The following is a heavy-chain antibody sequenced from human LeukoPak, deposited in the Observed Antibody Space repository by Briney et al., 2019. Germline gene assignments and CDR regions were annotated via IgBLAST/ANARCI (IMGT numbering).Heavy chain of an antibody. D-gene: IGHD6-13*01. CDR1: GFTFSSYG. CDR3: AKETLVSSWYFFDY. V-gene: IGHV3-30*18. J-gene: IGHJ4*02. Sequence: GGSLRLSCAASGFTFSSYGMHWVRQAPGMGLEWVAVISYDGSNQYYADSVKGRSTISRDNSKNTLYLQMNSLRAEDTALYYCAKETLVSSWYFFDYWGQGILVTVSS. CDR2: ISYDGSNQ.